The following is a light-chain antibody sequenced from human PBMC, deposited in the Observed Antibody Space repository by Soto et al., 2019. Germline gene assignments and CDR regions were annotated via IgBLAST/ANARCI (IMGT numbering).Light chain of an antibody. CDR1: QDISSW. Sequence: DIQMTQSPSSVSASVGDRVTINCRASQDISSWLAWYQQKPGKAPKLLIYAASNLQSGVPSRFSGIGSGTDFTLTISSLQPEYFATYFCQQGYSFAFTFGPGTKV. CDR3: QQGYSFAFT. V-gene: IGKV1-12*01. CDR2: AAS. J-gene: IGKJ3*01.